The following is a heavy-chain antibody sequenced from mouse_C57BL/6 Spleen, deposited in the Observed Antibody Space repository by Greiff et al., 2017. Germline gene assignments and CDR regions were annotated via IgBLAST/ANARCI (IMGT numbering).Heavy chain of an antibody. Sequence: EVHLVESGGGLVKPGGSLKLSCAASGFTFSSYAMSWVRQTPEKRLEWVATISDGGSYTYYPDNVKGRFTISRDNAKNNLYLQMSQLKSEDTAMYYCARVSRPLGYFDYWGQGTTLTVSS. J-gene: IGHJ2*01. V-gene: IGHV5-4*01. CDR1: GFTFSSYA. CDR3: ARVSRPLGYFDY. CDR2: ISDGGSYT. D-gene: IGHD4-1*01.